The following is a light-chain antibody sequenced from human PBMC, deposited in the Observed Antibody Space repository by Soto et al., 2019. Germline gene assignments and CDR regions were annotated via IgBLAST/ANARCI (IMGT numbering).Light chain of an antibody. J-gene: IGKJ1*01. Sequence: EIVLTQSPGTLSLSPGERATLSCRASQSVSSSYLAWYQQKPGQAPRLLIYGASSRATGIPDRFSGSGSGTDFTLTISSLEPEDVAVSYCQQRSNWPPTWTFGQGTKVEVK. CDR2: GAS. CDR1: QSVSSSY. V-gene: IGKV3D-20*02. CDR3: QQRSNWPPTWT.